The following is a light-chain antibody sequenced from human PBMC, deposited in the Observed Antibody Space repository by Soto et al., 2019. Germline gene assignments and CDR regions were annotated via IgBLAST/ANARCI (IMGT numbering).Light chain of an antibody. V-gene: IGLV2-14*01. J-gene: IGLJ2*01. Sequence: QSALTQPASVSGSPGQSITISGTGTSSDITTYNFVSWYQQHADKAPKLVIYEVTNRPSGISSRFSGSKSGNTASLTISGRQAEDEAHYYCSSFISNNTLVIFGGGTKVTVL. CDR3: SSFISNNTLVI. CDR1: SSDITTYNF. CDR2: EVT.